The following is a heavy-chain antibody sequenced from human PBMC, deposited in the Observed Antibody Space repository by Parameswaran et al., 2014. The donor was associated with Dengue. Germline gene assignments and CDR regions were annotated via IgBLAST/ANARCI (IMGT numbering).Heavy chain of an antibody. CDR2: IYYSGST. J-gene: IGHJ4*02. Sequence: WIRQPPGKGLEWIGYIYYSGSTYYNPSLKSRVTISVDTSKNQFSLKLSSVTAADTAVYYCARGGSQMKPGPTDYWGPGNPGHRLL. V-gene: IGHV4-30-4*01. CDR3: ARGGSQMKPGPTDY. D-gene: IGHD5-12*01.